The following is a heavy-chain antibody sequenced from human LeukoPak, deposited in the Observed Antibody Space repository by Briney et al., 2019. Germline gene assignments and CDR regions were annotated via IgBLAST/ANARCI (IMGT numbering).Heavy chain of an antibody. V-gene: IGHV4-59*08. CDR3: ARGPRLYPMGIAVAGTLVYGMDV. J-gene: IGHJ6*02. Sequence: SETLSLTCTVSGGSISGTYYWSWIRQPPGKGLEWIGYIYYTGTTDSNPSLKSRVTISLDTSKNQFSLNLSSVTAADTAVYYCARGPRLYPMGIAVAGTLVYGMDVWGQGTTVTVSS. CDR1: GGSISGTYY. CDR2: IYYTGTT. D-gene: IGHD6-19*01.